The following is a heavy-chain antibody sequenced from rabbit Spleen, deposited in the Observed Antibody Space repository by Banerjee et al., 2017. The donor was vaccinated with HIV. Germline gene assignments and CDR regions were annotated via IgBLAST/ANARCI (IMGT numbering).Heavy chain of an antibody. V-gene: IGHV1S43*01. CDR1: GFSFSSDYY. CDR2: IDPVFGST. CDR3: VREAGYAGYGDGNL. D-gene: IGHD7-1*01. Sequence: QQQLVESGGGLVQPEGSLTLTCKASGFSFSSDYYMCWVRQAPGKGLEWIGYIDPVFGSTVYASWVNGRFTISSHNAQNTLYLQLNSLTAADTATYFCVREAGYAGYGDGNLWGQGTLVTVS. J-gene: IGHJ4*01.